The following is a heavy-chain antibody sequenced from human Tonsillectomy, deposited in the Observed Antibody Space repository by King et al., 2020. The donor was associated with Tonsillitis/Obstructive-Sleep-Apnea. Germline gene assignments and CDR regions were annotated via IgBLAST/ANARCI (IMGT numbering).Heavy chain of an antibody. CDR2: INHSGST. D-gene: IGHD7-27*01. Sequence: VQLQQWGAGLLKPSETLSLTCAVYGGSFSGYYWSWIRQPPGKGLEWIGEINHSGSTNYNPSLKSRVTISVDTSKNQFSLKLSSVTAADTAVYYCARGWGFSNPFDYWGQGTLVTVSS. CDR3: ARGWGFSNPFDY. J-gene: IGHJ4*02. V-gene: IGHV4-34*01. CDR1: GGSFSGYY.